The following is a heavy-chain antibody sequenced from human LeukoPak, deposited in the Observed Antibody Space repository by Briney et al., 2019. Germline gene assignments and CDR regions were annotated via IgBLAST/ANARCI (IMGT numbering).Heavy chain of an antibody. CDR1: GFTFSSYW. CDR3: ARDRSSGYADY. J-gene: IGHJ4*02. D-gene: IGHD5-12*01. Sequence: GGSLRLSCAASGFTFSSYWMSWVRQAPGKGLEWVANIKQDGSEEYYVDSVKGRFTISRDNAKNSLYLQMNSLRAEDTAVYYCARDRSSGYADYWGQGTLVTVSS. V-gene: IGHV3-7*01. CDR2: IKQDGSEE.